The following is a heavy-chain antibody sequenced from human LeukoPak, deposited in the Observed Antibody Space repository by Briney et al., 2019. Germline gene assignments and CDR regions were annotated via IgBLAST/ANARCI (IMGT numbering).Heavy chain of an antibody. V-gene: IGHV3-74*01. Sequence: GKSLRLSCAASGFTFSSYWMHWVRQAPGEGLVWVSRINTDGSTTTYADSVKGRFTISRDNAENKVYLQMNSLRAEDTAVYYCARVRQGEWYFDLWGRGTLVTVSS. D-gene: IGHD1-26*01. CDR2: INTDGSTT. J-gene: IGHJ2*01. CDR3: ARVRQGEWYFDL. CDR1: GFTFSSYW.